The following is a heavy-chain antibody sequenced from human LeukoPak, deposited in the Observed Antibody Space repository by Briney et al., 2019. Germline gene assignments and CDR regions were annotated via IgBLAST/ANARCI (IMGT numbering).Heavy chain of an antibody. D-gene: IGHD6-13*01. CDR2: INHSGST. V-gene: IGHV4-39*07. CDR3: ARGPIAAAPFDY. J-gene: IGHJ4*02. Sequence: PSETLSLTCTVSGGSISSGGYYWSWIRQPPGKGLEWIGEINHSGSTNYNPSLKSRVTISVDTSKNQFSLKLSSVTAADTAVYYCARGPIAAAPFDYWGQGTLVTVSS. CDR1: GGSISSGGYY.